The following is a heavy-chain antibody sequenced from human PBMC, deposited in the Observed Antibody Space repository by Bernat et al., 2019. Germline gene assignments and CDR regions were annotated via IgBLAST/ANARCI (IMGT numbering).Heavy chain of an antibody. V-gene: IGHV3-30*03. Sequence: QVQLVESGGGVVQPGRSLRLSCAASGFTFSSYGMHWVRQAPGKGLEWVAVISYDGSNKYYADSVKGRFTISRDNSKNTLYLQMNSLRAEDTAVYYCASRLYSATIAEYFQHWGQGTLVAVSS. CDR3: ASRLYSATIAEYFQH. J-gene: IGHJ1*01. D-gene: IGHD6-13*01. CDR1: GFTFSSYG. CDR2: ISYDGSNK.